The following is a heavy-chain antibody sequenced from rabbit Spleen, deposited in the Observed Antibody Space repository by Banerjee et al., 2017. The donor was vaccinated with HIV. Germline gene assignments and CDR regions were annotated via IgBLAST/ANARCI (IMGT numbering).Heavy chain of an antibody. Sequence: QEQLEESGGGLVKPEGSLTLTCKASGFSFSDRDVMCWVRQAPGKGLEWIACIYPGGSGNTYSATWAKGRFTISKASSTTVTLQMTSLTVADTATYFCARGTNTGGDGCSLWGQGTLVTVS. D-gene: IGHD2-1*01. CDR1: GFSFSDRDV. CDR2: IYPGGSGNT. V-gene: IGHV1S45*01. J-gene: IGHJ4*01. CDR3: ARGTNTGGDGCSL.